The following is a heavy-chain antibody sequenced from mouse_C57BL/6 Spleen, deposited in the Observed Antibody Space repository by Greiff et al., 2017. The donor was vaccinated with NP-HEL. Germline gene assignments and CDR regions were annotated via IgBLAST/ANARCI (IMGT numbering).Heavy chain of an antibody. J-gene: IGHJ1*03. V-gene: IGHV5-4*01. D-gene: IGHD2-4*01. Sequence: EGKLVESGGGLVKPGGSLKLSCAASGFTFSSYAMSWVRQTPEKRLEWVATISDGGSYTYYPDNVKGRFTISRDNAKNNLYLQMSHLKSEDTAMYYCARDPYDYGRYFDVWGTGTTVTVSS. CDR3: ARDPYDYGRYFDV. CDR2: ISDGGSYT. CDR1: GFTFSSYA.